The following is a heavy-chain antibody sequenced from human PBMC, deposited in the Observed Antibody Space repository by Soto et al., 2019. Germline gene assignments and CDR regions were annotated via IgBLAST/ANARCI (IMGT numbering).Heavy chain of an antibody. CDR1: GFTFSDYY. V-gene: IGHV3-11*06. CDR3: ARASPEAAALFDY. J-gene: IGHJ4*02. CDR2: ISSSSSYT. Sequence: GGSLRLSCAASGFTFSDYYMSWIRQAPGKGLEWVSYISSSSSYTNYADSVKGRFTISRDNAKNSLYLQMNSLRAEDTAVYYCARASPEAAALFDYWGQGTLVTVSS. D-gene: IGHD6-13*01.